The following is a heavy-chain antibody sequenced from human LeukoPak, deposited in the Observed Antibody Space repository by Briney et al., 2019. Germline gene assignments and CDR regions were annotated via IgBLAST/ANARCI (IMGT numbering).Heavy chain of an antibody. CDR2: INPNSGGT. J-gene: IGHJ4*02. V-gene: IGHV1-2*02. CDR3: ARDTATADFDY. CDR1: GSTFTGYY. Sequence: GASVKVSCKASGSTFTGYYMHWGRQAPGQGLEWMGCINPNSGGTNYAQKFQGRVTMIRDTSISTAYMELSRLRSGDTAVYYCARDTATADFDYWGQGPLVTVSS. D-gene: IGHD5-18*01.